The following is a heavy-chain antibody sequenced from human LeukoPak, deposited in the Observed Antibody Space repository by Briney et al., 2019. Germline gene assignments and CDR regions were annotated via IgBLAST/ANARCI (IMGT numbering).Heavy chain of an antibody. V-gene: IGHV4-61*05. D-gene: IGHD3-22*01. Sequence: PSETLSLTCTVSGGSISSSSDYWGWIRQAPGKGLEWIGNIYYSGSTNYNPSLKSRVTISVDTSKNQFSLKLSSVTAADTAVYYCARERDSSGYYDYWGQGTLVTVSS. CDR1: GGSISSSSDY. J-gene: IGHJ4*02. CDR3: ARERDSSGYYDY. CDR2: IYYSGST.